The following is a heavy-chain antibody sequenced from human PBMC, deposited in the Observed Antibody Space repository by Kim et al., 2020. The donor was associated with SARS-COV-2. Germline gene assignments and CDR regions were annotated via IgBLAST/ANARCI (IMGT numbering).Heavy chain of an antibody. V-gene: IGHV3-30*18. CDR2: ISYDGSNK. Sequence: GGSLRLSCAASGFTFSSYGMHWVRQAPGKGLEWVAVISYDGSNKYYADSVKGRFTISRDNSKNTLYLQMNSLRAEDTAVYYCAKDYYDSSGPPEYFDYWG. CDR3: AKDYYDSSGPPEYFDY. CDR1: GFTFSSYG. D-gene: IGHD3-22*01. J-gene: IGHJ4*01.